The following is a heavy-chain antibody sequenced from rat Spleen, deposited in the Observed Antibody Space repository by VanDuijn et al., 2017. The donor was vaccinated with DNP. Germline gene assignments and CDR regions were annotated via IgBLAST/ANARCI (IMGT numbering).Heavy chain of an antibody. V-gene: IGHV5-22*01. Sequence: EVHLVESGGGLVQPGRSLKLSCAASGFTFGDHYMAWIRQTPTRGLEWVAYISYDGGITSYGDSVKGRFTISRDNAKSTLYLQMNSLRSEDMATYYCASPDYYDGSYPFFWGPGTMVTVSS. CDR2: ISYDGGIT. CDR3: ASPDYYDGSYPFF. J-gene: IGHJ1*01. CDR1: GFTFGDHY. D-gene: IGHD1-12*02.